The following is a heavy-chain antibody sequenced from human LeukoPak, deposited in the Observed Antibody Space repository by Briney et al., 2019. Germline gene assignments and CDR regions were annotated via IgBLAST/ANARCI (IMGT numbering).Heavy chain of an antibody. CDR2: IASSDGHT. D-gene: IGHD2-21*02. J-gene: IGHJ5*02. CDR3: ARDLHCGGDCYYT. Sequence: GASVKVSCKASGYPFNIYYVHWIRQAPGQGLEWMGLIASSDGHTNHTREFQGRLTMTRDTSTRTVYMELSSLTSDDTAVYFCARDLHCGGDCYYTWGQGTRVTVSS. V-gene: IGHV1-46*02. CDR1: GYPFNIYY.